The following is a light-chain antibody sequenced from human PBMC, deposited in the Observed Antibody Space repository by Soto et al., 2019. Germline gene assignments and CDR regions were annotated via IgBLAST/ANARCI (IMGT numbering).Light chain of an antibody. V-gene: IGKV1-33*01. CDR2: DAS. J-gene: IGKJ4*01. Sequence: DIQITHSPSSLSASVGDIVTITCQASQDMSNYLNLYQQKPGKAPKLMIYDASNLETGVPSRFSGSASGTDFPFTTSSVQTDHIETYSRQQHDNLPLTFGGGSTADXK. CDR1: QDMSNY. CDR3: QQHDNLPLT.